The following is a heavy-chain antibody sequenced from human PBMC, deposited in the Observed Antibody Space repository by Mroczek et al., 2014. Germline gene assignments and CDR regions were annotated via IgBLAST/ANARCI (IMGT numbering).Heavy chain of an antibody. CDR3: ATGGGITMVRGVHPTIDY. V-gene: IGHV1-24*01. CDR1: GYTLTELS. CDR2: FDPEDGET. Sequence: QVQLVESGAEVKKPGASVKVSCKVSGYTLTELSMHWVRQAPGKGLEWMGGFDPEDGETIYAQKFQGRVTMTEDTSTDTAYMELSSLRSEDTAVYYCATGGGITMVRGVHPTIDYWGQGTLVTVS. D-gene: IGHD3-10*01. J-gene: IGHJ4*02.